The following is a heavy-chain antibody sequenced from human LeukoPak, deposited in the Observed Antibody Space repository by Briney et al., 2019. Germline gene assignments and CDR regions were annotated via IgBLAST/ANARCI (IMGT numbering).Heavy chain of an antibody. J-gene: IGHJ4*02. CDR1: AGTFSSYA. Sequence: SVKVSCKASAGTFSSYAISWVRQAPGQGLEWMGGIIPIFGTANYAQKFQGRVTITTDESTSTAYMELSSLRSEDTAVYYCARGSFYSSSHLSFDYWGQGTLVNVSS. D-gene: IGHD6-6*01. V-gene: IGHV1-69*05. CDR3: ARGSFYSSSHLSFDY. CDR2: IIPIFGTA.